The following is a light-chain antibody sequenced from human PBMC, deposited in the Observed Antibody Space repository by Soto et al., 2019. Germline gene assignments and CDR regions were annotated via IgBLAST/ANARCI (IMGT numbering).Light chain of an antibody. CDR3: QQYNIWPIT. V-gene: IGKV3-15*01. CDR2: RAS. CDR1: QIISDN. J-gene: IGKJ5*01. Sequence: EVLMTQSPDTLYVSPGERVTLSCRASQIISDNLAWYQQKPGQGPRLLVYRASTRTLGIPARFSGSESGTEFTLTISSLQSEDFAVYYCQQYNIWPITFGQGTRLEIK.